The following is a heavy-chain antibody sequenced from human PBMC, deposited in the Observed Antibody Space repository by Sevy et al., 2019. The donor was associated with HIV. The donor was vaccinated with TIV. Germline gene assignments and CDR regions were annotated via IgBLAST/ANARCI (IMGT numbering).Heavy chain of an antibody. CDR2: INHSGST. D-gene: IGHD3-22*01. CDR3: ARGTGDSSGYYYFDY. CDR1: GDTISSNSHY. J-gene: IGHJ4*02. Sequence: SETLSLTCSVSGDTISSNSHYWDWIRQSPGKGLEWIGEINHSGSTNYNPSLKSRVTISVDTSKNQFSLKLSSVTAADTAVYYCARGTGDSSGYYYFDYWGQGTLVTVSS. V-gene: IGHV4-39*07.